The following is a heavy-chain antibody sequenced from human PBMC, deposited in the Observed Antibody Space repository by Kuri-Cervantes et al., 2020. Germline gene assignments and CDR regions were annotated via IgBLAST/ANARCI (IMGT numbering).Heavy chain of an antibody. CDR3: ARDPRLSSDVLTGYLD. CDR1: GYTFTSYD. V-gene: IGHV1-2*02. CDR2: INPNSGDA. Sequence: ASVKVSCKASGYTFTSYDINWVRQAPGQGLEWMGGINPNSGDANYAQKFQDRVSMTRDTSISTAYMELSSLTSDDTAMYYCARDPRLSSDVLTGYLDWGQGTLVTVSS. D-gene: IGHD3-9*01. J-gene: IGHJ4*02.